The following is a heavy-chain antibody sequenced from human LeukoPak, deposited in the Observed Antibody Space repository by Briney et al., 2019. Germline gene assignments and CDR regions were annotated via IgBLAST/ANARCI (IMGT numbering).Heavy chain of an antibody. CDR3: AIPRARFLEWFGVFDY. CDR2: IYYSGST. D-gene: IGHD3-3*01. Sequence: PSETLSLTCTVSGGSISSSSYYWGWIRQPPGKGLEWIGSIYYSGSTYYNPSLKSRVTISVDTSKNQFSLKLSSVTAADTAVCYCAIPRARFLEWFGVFDYWGQGTLVTVSS. CDR1: GGSISSSSYY. V-gene: IGHV4-39*07. J-gene: IGHJ4*02.